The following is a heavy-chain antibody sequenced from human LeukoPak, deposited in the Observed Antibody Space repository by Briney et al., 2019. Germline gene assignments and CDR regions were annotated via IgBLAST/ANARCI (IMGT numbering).Heavy chain of an antibody. CDR3: ASPYYYASGSFDV. CDR2: ISGSGGST. Sequence: PGGSLRLSCAASGFTFSSYGMSWVRQAPGKGLEWVSAISGSGGSTYYADSVKGRFTISRDNSKNTLYLQMNSLRAEDTAVYYCASPYYYASGSFDVWGQGTLVTVSS. V-gene: IGHV3-23*01. D-gene: IGHD3-10*01. J-gene: IGHJ4*02. CDR1: GFTFSSYG.